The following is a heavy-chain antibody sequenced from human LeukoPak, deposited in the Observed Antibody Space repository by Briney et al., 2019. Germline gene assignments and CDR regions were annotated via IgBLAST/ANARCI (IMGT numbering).Heavy chain of an antibody. J-gene: IGHJ4*02. V-gene: IGHV1-2*02. Sequence: ASVKVSCKASGYTFSGYYMHWVRQAPGQGLEWMGWINPKSGGTNEAQKFHDRVTMTRDTSIRTAYMEVSRLRSDDTAVYYCARDKSGNSGWYSYFDYWGQGTLVTVSS. D-gene: IGHD6-19*01. CDR1: GYTFSGYY. CDR3: ARDKSGNSGWYSYFDY. CDR2: INPKSGGT.